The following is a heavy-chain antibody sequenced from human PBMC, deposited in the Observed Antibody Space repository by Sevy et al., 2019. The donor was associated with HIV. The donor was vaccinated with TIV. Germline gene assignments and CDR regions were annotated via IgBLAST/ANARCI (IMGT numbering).Heavy chain of an antibody. CDR1: GFTFSSYV. CDR2: ISASGGST. J-gene: IGHJ4*02. V-gene: IGHV3-23*01. D-gene: IGHD3-9*01. Sequence: GGSLRLSCTASGFTFSSYVISWVRQAPGKGLEWVATISASGGSTYYADSVKGRFTISRDNSKKNVYLDMNSLRAEDRAIFYCAKEETTGYIWGQGTLVTVSS. CDR3: AKEETTGYI.